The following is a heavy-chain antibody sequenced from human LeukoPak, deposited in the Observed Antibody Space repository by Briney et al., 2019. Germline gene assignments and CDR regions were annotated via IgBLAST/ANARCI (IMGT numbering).Heavy chain of an antibody. CDR1: SGSFSGYY. D-gene: IGHD3-10*01. CDR3: ARDTSMVRGVIIKPPGGMDV. J-gene: IGHJ6*04. V-gene: IGHV4-34*01. Sequence: PSETLSLTCAVYSGSFSGYYWSWIRQPPGKGLEWIGEINHSGSTNYNPSLKSRVTISVDTSKNQFSLKLSSVTAADTAVYYCARDTSMVRGVIIKPPGGMDVWGKGTTVTVSS. CDR2: INHSGST.